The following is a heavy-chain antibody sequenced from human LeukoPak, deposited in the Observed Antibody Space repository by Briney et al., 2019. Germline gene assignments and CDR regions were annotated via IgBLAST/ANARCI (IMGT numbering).Heavy chain of an antibody. D-gene: IGHD3-22*01. V-gene: IGHV3-11*06. CDR3: AREWYYYDSSGYQYYGMDV. CDR2: ISSSSSYT. Sequence: GGSLRLSCAASGFTFSGYYMSWIRQAPGKGLEGVSYISSSSSYTNYADSVKGRFTISRDNAKNSLYLQMNSLRAEDTAVYYCAREWYYYDSSGYQYYGMDVWGQGTTVTVSS. CDR1: GFTFSGYY. J-gene: IGHJ6*02.